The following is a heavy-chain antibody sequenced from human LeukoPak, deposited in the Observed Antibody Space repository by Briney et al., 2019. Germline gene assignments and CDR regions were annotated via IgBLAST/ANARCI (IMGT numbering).Heavy chain of an antibody. CDR3: AKDKDSSGYYFGFDY. Sequence: GRSLRLSCAASGFTFHDYGMHWVRQAPGKGLEWVSGISWNSGSIGYADSVKGRFTISRDNAKNSLYLQMNSLRAEDTALYYCAKDKDSSGYYFGFDYWGQGTLVTVSS. CDR1: GFTFHDYG. D-gene: IGHD3-22*01. J-gene: IGHJ4*02. CDR2: ISWNSGSI. V-gene: IGHV3-9*01.